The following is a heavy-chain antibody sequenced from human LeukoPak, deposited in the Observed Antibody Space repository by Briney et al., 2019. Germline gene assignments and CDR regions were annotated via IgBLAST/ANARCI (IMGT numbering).Heavy chain of an antibody. J-gene: IGHJ4*02. V-gene: IGHV3-48*03. Sequence: GGSLRLSCAASGFTFNNYQMNWVRQAPGKGLERISYISSSGRTTYYADSLKGRFTVSRDNAKNSLYLRMNNLRAEDTAVYYCARGEYYFDYWGQGTLVTVSS. CDR3: ARGEYYFDY. CDR1: GFTFNNYQ. CDR2: ISSSGRTT.